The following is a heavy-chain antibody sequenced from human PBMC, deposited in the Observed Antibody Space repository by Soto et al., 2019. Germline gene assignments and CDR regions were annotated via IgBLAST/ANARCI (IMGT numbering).Heavy chain of an antibody. CDR3: AREATIAAADPLDWFDP. J-gene: IGHJ5*02. CDR2: IDPSGGST. V-gene: IGHV1-46*03. Sequence: ASVKVSCKASGYTFTSYYMHWVRQAPGQGLEWMGIIDPSGGSTSYAQKFQGRVTMTRDTSTSTVYMELSSLRSEDTAVYYCAREATIAAADPLDWFDPWGQGTLVTVSS. D-gene: IGHD6-13*01. CDR1: GYTFTSYY.